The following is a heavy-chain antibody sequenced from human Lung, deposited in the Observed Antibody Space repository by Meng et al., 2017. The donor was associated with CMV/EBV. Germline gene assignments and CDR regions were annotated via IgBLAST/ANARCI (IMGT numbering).Heavy chain of an antibody. J-gene: IGHJ4*02. Sequence: VQLQRPGPGLVEPYQTLSLTCPGSGGSMSSGNYYWSWIRQPPGKGLEWIGYIHHSGSAYYNPSLKSRVSISVDTSKNQFSLNLNSMTAADTAVYYCASFDHIPRRNYFDYWGQGTLVTVSS. CDR2: IHHSGSA. CDR3: ASFDHIPRRNYFDY. D-gene: IGHD2-21*01. V-gene: IGHV4-30-4*01. CDR1: GGSMSSGNYY.